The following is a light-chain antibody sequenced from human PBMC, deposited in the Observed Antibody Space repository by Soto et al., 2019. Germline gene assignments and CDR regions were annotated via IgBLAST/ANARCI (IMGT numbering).Light chain of an antibody. J-gene: IGKJ2*01. CDR3: QQRSNWPGT. CDR1: QSVRGY. V-gene: IGKV3-11*01. CDR2: DAS. Sequence: DIVLTQSPATLSLSPGERATLSCRASQSVRGYLAWYQHKPGQAPRLLIYDASNRATGISARFSGSGSGTDFTLTISSLEPEDLAVYYCQQRSNWPGTFGQGTKLEIK.